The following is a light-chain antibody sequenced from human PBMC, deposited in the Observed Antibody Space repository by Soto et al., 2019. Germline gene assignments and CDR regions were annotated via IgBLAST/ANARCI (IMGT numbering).Light chain of an antibody. Sequence: EIVMTQSPATLSVSPGERATLSCRASQSVSGNLAWYQQKPGQAPRLLIYGASTRATGIPARFSGSGSGTEFTLTISILQSEDFAVYYCHQYNSWPQTFGQGTKVEF. CDR2: GAS. CDR3: HQYNSWPQT. V-gene: IGKV3-15*01. J-gene: IGKJ1*01. CDR1: QSVSGN.